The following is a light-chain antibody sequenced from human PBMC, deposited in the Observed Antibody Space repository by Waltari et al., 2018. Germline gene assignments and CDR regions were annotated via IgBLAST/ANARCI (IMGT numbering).Light chain of an antibody. Sequence: IVLTQSPGPVSLSPGERAALSCRASQTISANYLAWYQQKAGQPPKLLIYDASKRATGIPDRFSGSGSGTDFTLTIARLEPEDFGVYYCQQYSSTPRTFGQGTTVEIK. J-gene: IGKJ1*01. CDR3: QQYSSTPRT. V-gene: IGKV3-20*01. CDR2: DAS. CDR1: QTISANY.